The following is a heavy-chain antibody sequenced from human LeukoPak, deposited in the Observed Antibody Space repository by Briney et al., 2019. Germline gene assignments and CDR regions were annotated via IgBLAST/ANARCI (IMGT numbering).Heavy chain of an antibody. CDR3: ARDRYGDYVRADAFAI. D-gene: IGHD4-17*01. CDR2: IKQDGSEK. CDR1: GFTFSSYW. V-gene: IGHV3-7*01. Sequence: GGSLRLSCAASGFTFSSYWMSWVRQAPGKGLEWVANIKQDGSEKYYVDSVKGRFTISRDNAKNSLYLQMNSLRAEDTAVYYCARDRYGDYVRADAFAIWGQGTMVTVSS. J-gene: IGHJ3*02.